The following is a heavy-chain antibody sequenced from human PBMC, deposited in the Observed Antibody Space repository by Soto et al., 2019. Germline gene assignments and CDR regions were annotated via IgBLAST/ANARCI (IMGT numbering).Heavy chain of an antibody. J-gene: IGHJ4*02. CDR2: ISISGGST. D-gene: IGHD3-10*01. V-gene: IGHV3-23*01. Sequence: GGSLRLSCAASGFTFSSSAMSWVRQAPGKGLEWVSTISISGGSTSYADSVKGRFTVSRDNSENTLFLQMNSLRAEDTAVYYCAKVPLVRGVIFDYWGQGTLVTVSS. CDR3: AKVPLVRGVIFDY. CDR1: GFTFSSSA.